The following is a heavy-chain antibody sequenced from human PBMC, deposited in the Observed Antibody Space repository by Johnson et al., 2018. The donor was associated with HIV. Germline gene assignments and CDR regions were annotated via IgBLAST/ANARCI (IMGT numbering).Heavy chain of an antibody. CDR2: ISWNSGSI. CDR3: AKDPVGATWAFDI. D-gene: IGHD1-26*01. J-gene: IGHJ3*02. Sequence: EVQLVESGGGLVQPGRSLRLSCAASGFTFDDYAMHWVRQAPGKGLEWVSGISWNSGSIGYADSVKGRFTISRDNAKNSLYLQMNSLRAEDTAVYYCAKDPVGATWAFDIWGQGTMVTVSS. CDR1: GFTFDDYA. V-gene: IGHV3-9*01.